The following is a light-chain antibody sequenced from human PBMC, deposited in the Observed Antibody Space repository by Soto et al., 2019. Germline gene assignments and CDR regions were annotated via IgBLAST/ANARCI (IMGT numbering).Light chain of an antibody. V-gene: IGLV2-14*01. J-gene: IGLJ1*01. Sequence: QSALTQPASVSGSPGQSITISCTGTSSDVGNYKYVSWYQQHPGKAPKLMIYEVSNRPSGVSNRFSGSKSGNTASLTICELQAEDETDYYGFSYTSSGTYVFGTGTKLTVL. CDR1: SSDVGNYKY. CDR2: EVS. CDR3: FSYTSSGTYV.